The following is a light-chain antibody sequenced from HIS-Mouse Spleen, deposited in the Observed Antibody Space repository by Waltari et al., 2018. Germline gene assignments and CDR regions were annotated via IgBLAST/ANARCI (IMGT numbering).Light chain of an antibody. J-gene: IGLJ2*01. Sequence: SYELTQSPSVSVSPGQTARITCSGDALPKKYAYWYQQKSGQAPVLVIYEDSKRPSWIPEGFSGSSSGTMATLTISGAQVEDEADYYCYSTDSSGNHRVFGGGTKLTVL. CDR2: EDS. CDR3: YSTDSSGNHRV. V-gene: IGLV3-10*01. CDR1: ALPKKY.